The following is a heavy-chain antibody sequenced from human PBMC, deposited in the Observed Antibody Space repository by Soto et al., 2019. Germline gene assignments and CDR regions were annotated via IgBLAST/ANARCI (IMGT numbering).Heavy chain of an antibody. D-gene: IGHD3-3*01. J-gene: IGHJ6*03. CDR1: GFTFSSYG. V-gene: IGHV3-33*01. CDR2: IWYDGSNK. CDR3: AREYYDFWSGYRYYYYMDV. Sequence: GGSLRLSCAASGFTFSSYGMHWVRQAPGKGLEWVAVIWYDGSNKYYADSVKGRFTISRDNSKNTLYLQMNSLRAEDTAVYYCAREYYDFWSGYRYYYYMDVWGKGTTVTVSS.